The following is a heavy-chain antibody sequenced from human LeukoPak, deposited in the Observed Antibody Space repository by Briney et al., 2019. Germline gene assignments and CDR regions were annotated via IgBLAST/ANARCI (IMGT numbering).Heavy chain of an antibody. V-gene: IGHV3-13*01. D-gene: IGHD3-22*01. CDR1: GLTFSSYD. CDR3: ERVTWRDSTFDI. J-gene: IGHJ3*02. CDR2: IGTAGYT. Sequence: GGSLRLSCAASGLTFSSYDMHWVRQATGKGLEWVSAIGTAGYTFYPDSVKGRFTISRENDKNSLYLQMNSLRAGDTAVYYCERVTWRDSTFDIWGQGTMVTVSS.